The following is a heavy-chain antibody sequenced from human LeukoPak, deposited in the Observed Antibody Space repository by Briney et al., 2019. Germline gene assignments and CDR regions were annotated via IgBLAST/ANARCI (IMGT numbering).Heavy chain of an antibody. V-gene: IGHV4-61*02. CDR1: GGSITNLNYY. CDR2: IYTSGGT. J-gene: IGHJ3*01. D-gene: IGHD2-2*01. CDR3: AGRGSSSGTFDV. Sequence: PSQTLSLTCTVSGGSITNLNYYWTWIRQPAGKRLEWIGRIYTSGGTNYNPSLKSRVTMSVDKSKNQISLNLASLTAADTALYYCAGRGSSSGTFDVWGPGTFVTVSS.